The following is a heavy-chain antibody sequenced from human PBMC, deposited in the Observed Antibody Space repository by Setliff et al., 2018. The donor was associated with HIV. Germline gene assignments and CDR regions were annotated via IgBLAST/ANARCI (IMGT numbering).Heavy chain of an antibody. CDR2: IKQDGSEK. Sequence: GGSLRLSRAASGFTFSSYAMSWVRQAPGKGLEWVANIKQDGSEKYYVDSVKGRFTISRDNAKNSLYLQMISLRVEDTAVYYCVRGVKDKQWLGTYAFDIWGQGTMVTVSS. CDR3: VRGVKDKQWLGTYAFDI. CDR1: GFTFSSYA. D-gene: IGHD6-19*01. J-gene: IGHJ3*02. V-gene: IGHV3-7*03.